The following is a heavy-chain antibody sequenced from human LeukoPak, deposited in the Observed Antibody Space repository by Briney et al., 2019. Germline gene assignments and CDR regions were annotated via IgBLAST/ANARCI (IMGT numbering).Heavy chain of an antibody. J-gene: IGHJ4*02. D-gene: IGHD3-10*01. CDR2: IIPIFGTA. V-gene: IGHV1-69*13. CDR1: GGTFSSYA. CDR3: ARDGAVDYYGSGSYYNVFDY. Sequence: ASVQVSCKASGGTFSSYAISWVRQAPGQGLEWMGGIIPIFGTANYAQKFQGRVTITADESTSTAYMELSSLRSEDTAVYYCARDGAVDYYGSGSYYNVFDYWGQGTLVTVSS.